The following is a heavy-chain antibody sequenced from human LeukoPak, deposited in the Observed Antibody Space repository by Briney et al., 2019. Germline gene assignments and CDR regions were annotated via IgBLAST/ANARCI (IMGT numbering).Heavy chain of an antibody. D-gene: IGHD6-19*01. Sequence: GGSLRLSCAASGFTFDDYAMHWVRQAPGKGLEYVSGIYGNGGGTYYADSVKGRFTISRDNSKNTLYLQMGSLRAEDMAVYCCARDAVSSGGSDFDYWGQGTMVTVSS. CDR2: IYGNGGGT. J-gene: IGHJ4*02. CDR1: GFTFDDYA. CDR3: ARDAVSSGGSDFDY. V-gene: IGHV3-64*02.